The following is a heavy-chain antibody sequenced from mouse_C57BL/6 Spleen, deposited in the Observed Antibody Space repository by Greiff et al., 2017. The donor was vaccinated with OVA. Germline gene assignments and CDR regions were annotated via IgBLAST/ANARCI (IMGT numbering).Heavy chain of an antibody. J-gene: IGHJ4*01. CDR3: ARRENYYAMDY. CDR2: ISGGGGNT. Sequence: EVQGVESGGGLVKPGGSLKLSCAASGFTFSSYTMSWVRQTPEKRLEWVATISGGGGNTYYPDSVKGRFTISRDNAKNTLYLQMSSLRSEDTALYYCARRENYYAMDYWGQGTSVTVSS. V-gene: IGHV5-9*01. CDR1: GFTFSSYT.